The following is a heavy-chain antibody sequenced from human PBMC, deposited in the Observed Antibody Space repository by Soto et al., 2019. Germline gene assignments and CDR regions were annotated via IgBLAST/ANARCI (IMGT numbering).Heavy chain of an antibody. CDR3: ATGGSGTYYLGPLDY. Sequence: EVQLVESGGGLVLPGGTLRLSCVGSAFSLKTYWMAWVRQAAGKGLECVANISQYGDETVSLDSVKGRFTISRDNANNSVYLQMDNLTAEDTGVYYCATGGSGTYYLGPLDYWGQGIIVIVSS. J-gene: IGHJ4*02. D-gene: IGHD3-10*01. V-gene: IGHV3-7*01. CDR1: AFSLKTYW. CDR2: ISQYGDET.